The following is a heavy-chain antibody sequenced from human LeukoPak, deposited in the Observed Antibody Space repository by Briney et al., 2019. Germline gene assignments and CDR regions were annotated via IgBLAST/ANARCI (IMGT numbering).Heavy chain of an antibody. CDR2: ISTSGST. CDR1: GGSISSGSSY. Sequence: TLSLTCTVSGGSISSGSSYWRWIRQPAGKGLEWIGRISTSGSTKYNPSLKSRVTIPVDTSKNQCSLKLSSVTAADTAGYYWARGPDYSNYVDYWGQGTLVTVSS. J-gene: IGHJ4*02. CDR3: ARGPDYSNYVDY. D-gene: IGHD4-11*01. V-gene: IGHV4-61*02.